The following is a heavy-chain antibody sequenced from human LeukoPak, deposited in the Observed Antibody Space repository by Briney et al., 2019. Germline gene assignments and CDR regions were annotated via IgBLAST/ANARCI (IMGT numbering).Heavy chain of an antibody. V-gene: IGHV3-48*01. CDR2: ISIASTT. D-gene: IGHD6-13*01. J-gene: IGHJ4*02. CDR1: GFTFSRQN. CDR3: ASWAGTAAGFSGPFDY. Sequence: PGGSLRLSCAASGFTFSRQNMNWVRLAPGKGLEWLSHISIASTTYYADSVKGRFTISGDNARNSVFLQMASLRAEDTGVYYCASWAGTAAGFSGPFDYWGLGTLVTVSS.